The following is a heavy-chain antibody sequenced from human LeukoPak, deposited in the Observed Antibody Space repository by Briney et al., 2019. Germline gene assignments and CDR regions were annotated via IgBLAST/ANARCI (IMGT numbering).Heavy chain of an antibody. CDR2: ISGDGVST. D-gene: IGHD1-1*01. J-gene: IGHJ4*02. Sequence: GGSLRLPWIVSGHSLADYHMHWVRQAPGKGLEGVSLISGDGVSTFYADSVKGRFSISRDNSKNSLSLEMNSLRTEDTALYYCARDSGTFDYWGQGTLVAVSS. CDR1: GHSLADYH. V-gene: IGHV3-43*02. CDR3: ARDSGTFDY.